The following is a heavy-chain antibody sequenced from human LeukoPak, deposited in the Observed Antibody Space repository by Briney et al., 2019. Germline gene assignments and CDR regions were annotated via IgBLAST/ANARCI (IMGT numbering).Heavy chain of an antibody. J-gene: IGHJ5*02. CDR1: GGSISNYY. CDR2: IYYSGST. CDR3: ARHTAEKYNWFDR. Sequence: SETLSLTCTVSGGSISNYYWSCIRQPPGKGLEWIGCIYYSGSTNYNPSLKSRVTISVDTSKNQFSLKLSSVTAADTAVYYCARHTAEKYNWFDRWGQGTLVTVSS. V-gene: IGHV4-59*08. D-gene: IGHD5-24*01.